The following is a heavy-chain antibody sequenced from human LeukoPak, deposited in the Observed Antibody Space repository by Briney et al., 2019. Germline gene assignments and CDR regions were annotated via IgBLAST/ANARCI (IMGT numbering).Heavy chain of an antibody. Sequence: SETLSLTCAVSGGSISSGGYSWSWIRQPPGKGLGWIGYIYHSGSTYYNPSLKSRVTISVDRSKNQFSLKLSSVTAADTAVYYCARVDILTGFDYWGQGTLVTVSS. CDR1: GGSISSGGYS. V-gene: IGHV4-30-2*01. J-gene: IGHJ4*02. CDR2: IYHSGST. CDR3: ARVDILTGFDY. D-gene: IGHD3-9*01.